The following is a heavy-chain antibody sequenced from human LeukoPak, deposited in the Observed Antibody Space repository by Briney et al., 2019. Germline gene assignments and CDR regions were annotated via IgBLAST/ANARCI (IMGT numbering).Heavy chain of an antibody. J-gene: IGHJ4*02. V-gene: IGHV3-7*01. D-gene: IGHD6-19*01. Sequence: AGGSLRLSCAASGFTFTNAWMSWVRQAPGKGLEWVANIKQDGSETYYVDSVKGRFTISRDNAKNSLSLQMNSLRAEDTAVYYCARQRGSGCLDYWGQGTLVTVSS. CDR3: ARQRGSGCLDY. CDR1: GFTFTNAW. CDR2: IKQDGSET.